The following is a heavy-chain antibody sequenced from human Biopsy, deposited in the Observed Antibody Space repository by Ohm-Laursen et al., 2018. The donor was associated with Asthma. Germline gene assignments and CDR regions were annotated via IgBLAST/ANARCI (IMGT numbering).Heavy chain of an antibody. CDR3: ARGGLGYCSSTSCYQNYYYGMDV. V-gene: IGHV3-33*01. D-gene: IGHD2-2*01. J-gene: IGHJ6*02. CDR1: GFTFSSYG. CDR2: IWYDGSNK. Sequence: SLRLSCAASGFTFSSYGMHWVRQAPGEGLEWVAVIWYDGSNKYYADSVKGRITISRDNSKNTLYLQMNSLRAEDTAVYYCARGGLGYCSSTSCYQNYYYGMDVWGQGTTVTVSS.